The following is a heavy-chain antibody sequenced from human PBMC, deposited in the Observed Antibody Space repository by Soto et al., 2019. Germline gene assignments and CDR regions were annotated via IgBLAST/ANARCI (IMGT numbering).Heavy chain of an antibody. CDR1: GFIFENFG. J-gene: IGHJ5*02. V-gene: IGHV3-23*01. D-gene: IGHD1-1*01. CDR3: AKNQGVELVPLATVDWFCP. Sequence: EVVLLESGGGLEQPGGSLRLSCAASGFIFENFGMSWVRQAPGKGLEWISSISGSGFKKYYADSVKGRFTISRDNSKSTVYLELNNLSAEDTAVYHCAKNQGVELVPLATVDWFCPWGQGSVVTVSS. CDR2: ISGSGFKK.